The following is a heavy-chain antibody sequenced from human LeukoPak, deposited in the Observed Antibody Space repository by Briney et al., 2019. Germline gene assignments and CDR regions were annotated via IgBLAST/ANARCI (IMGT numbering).Heavy chain of an antibody. J-gene: IGHJ4*02. D-gene: IGHD3-9*01. CDR2: INPNSGGT. CDR1: GYTFTGYY. CDR3: ARVDYDILTGYSKAYFDY. Sequence: ASVKVSCKASGYTFTGYYVHWVRQAPGQGLEWMGWINPNSGGTNYAQKFQGRVTMTRDTSISTAYVELSRLRSDDTAVYYCARVDYDILTGYSKAYFDYWGQGTLVTVSS. V-gene: IGHV1-2*02.